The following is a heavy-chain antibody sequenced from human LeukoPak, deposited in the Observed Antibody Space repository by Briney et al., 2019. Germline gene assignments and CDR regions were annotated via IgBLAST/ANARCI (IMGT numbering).Heavy chain of an antibody. CDR2: INSDGSST. CDR3: ARRMTTVVNGFDF. J-gene: IGHJ4*02. CDR1: ALSLSSYW. D-gene: IGHD4-23*01. Sequence: GGSLRLSCAAAALSLSSYWVHWVRQAPGKGLVWVSRINSDGSSTSYADSVKGRFTISRDNAKNTLYLQMNSLRAEDTAVYYCARRMTTVVNGFDFWGQGILVTVSS. V-gene: IGHV3-74*01.